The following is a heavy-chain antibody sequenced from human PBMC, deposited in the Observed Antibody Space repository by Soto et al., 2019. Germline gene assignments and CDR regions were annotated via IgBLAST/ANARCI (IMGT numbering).Heavy chain of an antibody. D-gene: IGHD2-8*02. V-gene: IGHV3-11*01. CDR2: ISNGGSSI. Sequence: GGSLRLSCAASGFTFGDYDMSWIRQAPGKGLEWVSYISNGGSSIYYADSVKGRFTISRDNAKRSVFLQMNSLRAEDTAVYYCTRPCRYCNGGGPGNWFDPSGQGTLVTVSS. CDR3: TRPCRYCNGGGPGNWFDP. J-gene: IGHJ5*02. CDR1: GFTFGDYD.